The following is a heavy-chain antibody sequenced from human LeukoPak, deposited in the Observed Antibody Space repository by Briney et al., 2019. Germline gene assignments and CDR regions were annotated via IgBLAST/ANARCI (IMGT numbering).Heavy chain of an antibody. D-gene: IGHD7-27*01. Sequence: TGGSLRLSCAAFGFTFSNYAMNWVRQAPGKGLEWVSVISSSGGYTNYADSVKGRFTISRDNSRNTLYLQLSSLRVEDTAVYYCATNWASDYWGQGTLVTVSS. V-gene: IGHV3-23*01. CDR2: ISSSGGYT. J-gene: IGHJ4*02. CDR3: ATNWASDY. CDR1: GFTFSNYA.